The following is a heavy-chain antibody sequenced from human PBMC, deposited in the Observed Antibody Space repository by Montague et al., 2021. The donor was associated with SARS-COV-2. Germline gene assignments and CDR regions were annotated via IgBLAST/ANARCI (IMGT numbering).Heavy chain of an antibody. CDR3: ARFGSGTLEFDL. J-gene: IGHJ4*02. CDR1: GASISTGIYY. CDR2: IRTTGHT. Sequence: TLSLTCTVSGASISTGIYYRSWIRQPAGKGLEWIGRIRTTGHTDYNSSLEGRVFMSVDTSTNQFSLSLTSVTAADTAVYFCARFGSGTLEFDLWGQGTLVTVSS. D-gene: IGHD1-26*01. V-gene: IGHV4-61*02.